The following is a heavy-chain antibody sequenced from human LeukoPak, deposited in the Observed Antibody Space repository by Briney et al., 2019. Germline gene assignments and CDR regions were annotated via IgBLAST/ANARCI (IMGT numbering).Heavy chain of an antibody. CDR3: ARAGTIPAAIGFDP. J-gene: IGHJ5*02. CDR1: GYSISSGYY. Sequence: SETLSLTCTVSGYSISSGYYWGWIRQPPGKGLEWIGSIYHSGSTYYNPSLKSRVTISVDTSKNQFSLKLSSVTAADTAVYYCARAGTIPAAIGFDPWGQGTLVTISS. V-gene: IGHV4-38-2*02. D-gene: IGHD2-2*01. CDR2: IYHSGST.